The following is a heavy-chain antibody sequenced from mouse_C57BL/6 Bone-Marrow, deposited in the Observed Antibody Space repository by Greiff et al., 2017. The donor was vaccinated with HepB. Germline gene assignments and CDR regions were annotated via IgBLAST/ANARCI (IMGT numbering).Heavy chain of an antibody. CDR1: GYTFTSYG. D-gene: IGHD1-1*01. V-gene: IGHV1-81*01. CDR2: IYPRSGNT. J-gene: IGHJ4*01. Sequence: QVQLKQSGAELARPGASVKLSCKASGYTFTSYGISWVKQRTGQGLEWIGEIYPRSGNTYYNEEFKGKATLTADKSSSTAYMELRSLTSEDSAVYFCAREEASTVVAKGYWGQGTAVTVSS. CDR3: AREEASTVVAKGY.